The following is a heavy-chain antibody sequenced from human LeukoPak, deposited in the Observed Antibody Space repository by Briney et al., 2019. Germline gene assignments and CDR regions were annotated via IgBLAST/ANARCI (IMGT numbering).Heavy chain of an antibody. J-gene: IGHJ5*02. D-gene: IGHD6-13*01. V-gene: IGHV4-59*12. CDR2: IHYSGNT. CDR1: AGSISTYF. CDR3: ARAAAALNWFDP. Sequence: SETLSLTCTVSAGSISTYFWSWIRLPPGKGLEWIGNIHYSGNTNYNPSLKRRVTISVDTSKNQFSLKLSSVTAADTAVYYCARAAAALNWFDPWGQGTLVTVSS.